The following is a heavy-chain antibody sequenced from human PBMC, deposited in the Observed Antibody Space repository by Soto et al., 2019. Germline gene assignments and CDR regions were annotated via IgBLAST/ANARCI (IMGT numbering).Heavy chain of an antibody. J-gene: IGHJ3*01. CDR3: ARAVRVVGDAFDG. Sequence: PGGSLRLSCTTSGFTFDDYPMSWFRQAPGKGLEWVSYIRNKAYGETTEHAASVKGRFIISRDDSTSIAYLQMNSLKTDDTAVYYCARAVRVVGDAFDGWGQGTMVTVSS. CDR2: IRNKAYGETT. CDR1: GFTFDDYP. V-gene: IGHV3-49*03. D-gene: IGHD1-1*01.